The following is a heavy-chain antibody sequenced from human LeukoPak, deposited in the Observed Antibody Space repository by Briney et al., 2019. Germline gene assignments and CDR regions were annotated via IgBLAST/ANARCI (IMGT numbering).Heavy chain of an antibody. J-gene: IGHJ6*03. CDR1: GGTFSSYA. V-gene: IGHV1-69*13. Sequence: SVKVSCKASGGTFSSYAISWVRQAPGQGLEWMGGIIPIFGTANYAQKFQGRVTITADESTSTAYMELSSLRSEDTAVYYCARDGFSWGWVGNYYYYYMDVWGKGTTVTVSS. CDR3: ARDGFSWGWVGNYYYYYMDV. D-gene: IGHD5-18*01. CDR2: IIPIFGTA.